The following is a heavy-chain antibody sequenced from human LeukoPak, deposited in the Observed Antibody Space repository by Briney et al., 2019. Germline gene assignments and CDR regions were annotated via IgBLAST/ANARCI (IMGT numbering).Heavy chain of an antibody. CDR2: INHSGST. D-gene: IGHD6-13*01. V-gene: IGHV4-34*01. J-gene: IGHJ6*03. Sequence: PSETLSLTCAVYGGSFSGYYRSWIRQPPGKGLEWIGEINHSGSTNYNPSLKSRVTISVDTSKNQFSLKLSSVTAADTAVYYCARVRAAANHYYYYYMDVWGKGTTVTVSS. CDR1: GGSFSGYY. CDR3: ARVRAAANHYYYYYMDV.